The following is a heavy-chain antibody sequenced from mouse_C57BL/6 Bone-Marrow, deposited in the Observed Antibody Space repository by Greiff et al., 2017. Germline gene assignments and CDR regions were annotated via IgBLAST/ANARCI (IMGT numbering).Heavy chain of an antibody. CDR3: ARDYYAMDY. CDR1: GYTFTSYW. CDR2: INPSSGYN. V-gene: IGHV1-7*01. Sequence: VQVVESGAELAKPGASVKLSCKASGYTFTSYWMHWVKQRPGQGLEWIGYINPSSGYNKYNQKFKDKATLTADKSSSTAYMQLSSLQYADSAVYYCARDYYAMDYWGQGTSVTVSS. J-gene: IGHJ4*01.